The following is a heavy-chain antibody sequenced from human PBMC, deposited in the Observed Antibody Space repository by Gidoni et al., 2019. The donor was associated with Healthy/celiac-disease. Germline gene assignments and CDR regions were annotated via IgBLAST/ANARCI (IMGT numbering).Heavy chain of an antibody. CDR1: GAYFSGYY. V-gene: IGHV4-34*01. D-gene: IGHD3-10*01. J-gene: IGHJ5*02. CDR3: ARGYRIRVRGTNWFDP. Sequence: QVQLHQWGAGLLQPSGTLSLTCAVYGAYFSGYYWSWIRQPPGKGLEWIGEINHSGSTNYNPSLKSRVTISVDTSKNQFSLKLSSVTAADTAVYYCARGYRIRVRGTNWFDPWGQGTLVTVSS. CDR2: INHSGST.